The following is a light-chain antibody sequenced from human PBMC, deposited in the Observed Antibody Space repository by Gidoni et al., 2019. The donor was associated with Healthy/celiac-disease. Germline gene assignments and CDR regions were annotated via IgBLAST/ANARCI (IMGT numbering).Light chain of an antibody. CDR2: LGS. V-gene: IGKV2-28*01. J-gene: IGKJ3*01. Sequence: DIVMTQSPLSLPVTPGEPASISCRSSQSLLHSNGYNYLDWYLQKPGQSPQLLIYLGSNRASGVPDRFSGSGSGTDFTLKISRVEAEYVGVYYCMQALQTPLTFXPXTKVDIK. CDR1: QSLLHSNGYNY. CDR3: MQALQTPLT.